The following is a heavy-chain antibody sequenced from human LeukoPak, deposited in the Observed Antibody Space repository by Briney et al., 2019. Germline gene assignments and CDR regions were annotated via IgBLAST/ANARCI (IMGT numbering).Heavy chain of an antibody. CDR2: ISSSGSTI. CDR1: GFTFSSYE. CDR3: ARDPDYYGSGSYYIAFDI. V-gene: IGHV3-48*03. D-gene: IGHD3-10*01. Sequence: GGSLRLSCAASGFTFSSYEMNWVRQAPGKGLEWVSYISSSGSTIYYADSVKGRFTISRDNAKNSLYLQMNSLRAEDTAVYYCARDPDYYGSGSYYIAFDIWGQGTMVTVSS. J-gene: IGHJ3*02.